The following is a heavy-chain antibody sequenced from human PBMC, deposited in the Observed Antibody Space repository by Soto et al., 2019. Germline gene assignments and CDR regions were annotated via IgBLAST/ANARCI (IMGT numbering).Heavy chain of an antibody. CDR2: MNPNSGNT. V-gene: IGHV1-8*01. Sequence: QVQLVQSGAEEKKPGASVKVSCKASGYTFNRYDINWVRQATEQGLERMGWMNPNSGNTGYAQKFQGRVTMTSNTSISTAYMQLSSLRSADSAVYYCARGQIWGSYRYYWYFDIWGRGTLVTVSS. CDR1: GYTFNRYD. D-gene: IGHD3-16*02. CDR3: ARGQIWGSYRYYWYFDI. J-gene: IGHJ2*01.